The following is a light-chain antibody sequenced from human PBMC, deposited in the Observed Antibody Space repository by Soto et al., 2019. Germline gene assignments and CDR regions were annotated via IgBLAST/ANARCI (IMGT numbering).Light chain of an antibody. CDR2: SNN. Sequence: QSVLTQPPSASGTPGQRVTISCSGSSSNIGSNTVNWYQQLPGTAPNVLIYSNNQRPSGVPDRFSGSKSDTSASLAISGLQSEDDADYYCAAWDYSLNAYVFGLGTKLTVL. V-gene: IGLV1-44*01. CDR1: SSNIGSNT. J-gene: IGLJ1*01. CDR3: AAWDYSLNAYV.